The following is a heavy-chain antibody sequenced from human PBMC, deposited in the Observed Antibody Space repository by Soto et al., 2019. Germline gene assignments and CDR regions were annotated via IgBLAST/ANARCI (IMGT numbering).Heavy chain of an antibody. J-gene: IGHJ3*02. CDR2: IYTSGST. CDR1: GGSISSSSYY. V-gene: IGHV4-39*07. D-gene: IGHD2-15*01. CDR3: ARGMGAAAFAAFDI. Sequence: QLQLQESGPGLVKPSETLSLTCTVSGGSISSSSYYWGWIRQPPGKGLEWIGSIYTSGSTNYNPSLKSRVTMSVDTSKNQFSLKLSSVTAADTAVYYCARGMGAAAFAAFDIWGQGTMVTVSS.